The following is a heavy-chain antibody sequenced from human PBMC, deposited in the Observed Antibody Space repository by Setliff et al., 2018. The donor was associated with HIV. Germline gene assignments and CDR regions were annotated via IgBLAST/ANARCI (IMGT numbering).Heavy chain of an antibody. D-gene: IGHD2-15*01. Sequence: GGSLRLSCTASGFTFSDDYMSWIRQIPGKGLEWVSYISGSGSVIFYADSVKGRFTISRDNAKNSLYLQMNSLRAEDTAVYYCARVMEDCINGNCYVFDYWGQGTLVTVSS. J-gene: IGHJ4*02. CDR1: GFTFSDDY. CDR3: ARVMEDCINGNCYVFDY. CDR2: ISGSGSVI. V-gene: IGHV3-11*01.